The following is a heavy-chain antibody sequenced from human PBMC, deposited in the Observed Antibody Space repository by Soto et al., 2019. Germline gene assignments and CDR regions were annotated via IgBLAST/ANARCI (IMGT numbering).Heavy chain of an antibody. CDR2: ITGTSAFA. D-gene: IGHD3-16*01. CDR3: ARDNLAFQGAFDL. V-gene: IGHV3-21*01. CDR1: GVVFSDFQ. Sequence: GALRRSCAASGVVFSDFQFNWVRQAPGGGLEWLSSITGTSAFAEYAESIEGRFTISRDNPNKLLFLHMDNLRPEDTAVYYCARDNLAFQGAFDLWGQGTLVSV. J-gene: IGHJ4*02.